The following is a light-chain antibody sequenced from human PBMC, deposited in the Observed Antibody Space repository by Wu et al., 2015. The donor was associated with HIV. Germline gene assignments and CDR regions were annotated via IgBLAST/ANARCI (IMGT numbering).Light chain of an antibody. J-gene: IGKJ1*01. CDR2: KAS. CDR3: QQYNYFSRT. CDR1: ANIVWF. Sequence: TLSASVETNYHHLSASANIVWFTGLVSAKTGKSPKLLIYKASSLENGVPSRFSGGGSGTEFTLTISRLQPDDFATYYCQQYNYFSRTFGQGTKVEIK. V-gene: IGKV1-5*03.